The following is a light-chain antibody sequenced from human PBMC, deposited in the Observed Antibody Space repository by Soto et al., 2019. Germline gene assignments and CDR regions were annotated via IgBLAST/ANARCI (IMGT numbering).Light chain of an antibody. CDR2: VSS. J-gene: IGKJ1*01. CDR1: QSVTYSF. V-gene: IGKV3-20*01. CDR3: HQYGTSTWT. Sequence: EIVLTQSPGTLSLSPGERATLSCRASQSVTYSFLAWYQHKPGQSPRLLIYVSSSRYTGITERFSGSGSGTDFTPTIRRLETEDFAVYYRHQYGTSTWTVGQGTKVEIK.